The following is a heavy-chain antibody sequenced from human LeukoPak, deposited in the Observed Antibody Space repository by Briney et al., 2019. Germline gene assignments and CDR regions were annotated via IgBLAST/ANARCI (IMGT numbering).Heavy chain of an antibody. CDR3: AKLTTS. D-gene: IGHD4-11*01. CDR2: TVGGGDGT. J-gene: IGHJ4*02. CDR1: GFTFNNYA. Sequence: GGSLRLSCAASGFTFNNYAMSWVRQAPGKGLEWVAVTVGGGDGTYYADSVKGRFTISRDNSNNTLYVQMNSLRAEDTAVYYCAKLTTSWGQGTLVTVSS. V-gene: IGHV3-23*01.